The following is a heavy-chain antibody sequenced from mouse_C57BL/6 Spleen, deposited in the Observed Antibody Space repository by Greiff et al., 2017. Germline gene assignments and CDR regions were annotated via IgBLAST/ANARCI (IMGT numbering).Heavy chain of an antibody. CDR3: ARSGYYGSSYWFAY. Sequence: QVQLQQPGVELVRPGTSVKLSCKASGYTFTSYWMHWVKQRPGQGLEWIGVIDPSDSYTNYNQKFKGKATLTVDTSSSTAYMQLSSLTSEDSAVYYCARSGYYGSSYWFAYWGQGTLVTVSA. CDR1: GYTFTSYW. CDR2: IDPSDSYT. V-gene: IGHV1-59*01. D-gene: IGHD1-1*01. J-gene: IGHJ3*01.